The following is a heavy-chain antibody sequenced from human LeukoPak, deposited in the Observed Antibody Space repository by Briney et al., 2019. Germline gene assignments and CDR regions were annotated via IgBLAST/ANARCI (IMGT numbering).Heavy chain of an antibody. CDR1: GGSISSYY. CDR3: ARGSRSSEGWFDP. V-gene: IGHV4-59*08. D-gene: IGHD6-25*01. Sequence: PSETLSLTCTVSGGSISSYYWSWIRQPPGKGLEWIGYIYYSGSTNYNPSLKSRVTISVDTSKNQFSLKLSSVTAADTAVYYCARGSRSSEGWFDPWGQGTLVTVSS. CDR2: IYYSGST. J-gene: IGHJ5*02.